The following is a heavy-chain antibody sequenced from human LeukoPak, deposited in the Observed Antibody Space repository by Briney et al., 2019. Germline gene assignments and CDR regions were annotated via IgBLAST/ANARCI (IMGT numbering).Heavy chain of an antibody. CDR3: ARVRGGSGSSYAADAFDI. D-gene: IGHD1-26*01. CDR1: GFTFSDYY. J-gene: IGHJ3*02. V-gene: IGHV3-11*04. CDR2: ISSSGSTI. Sequence: GGSLRLSCAASGFTFSDYYMSWIRQAPGKGLEWVSYISSSGSTIYYADSVKGRFTISRDNAKNSLYLQMNSLRAEDTAVYYCARVRGGSGSSYAADAFDIWGQGTMVTVSS.